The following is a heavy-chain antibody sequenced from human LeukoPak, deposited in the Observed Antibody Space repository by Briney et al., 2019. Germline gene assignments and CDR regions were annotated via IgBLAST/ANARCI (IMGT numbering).Heavy chain of an antibody. Sequence: GSLRLSCAASGFTFSSYSMNWVRQAPGKGLEWVSSISSSSSYIYYADSVKGRFTISRDNAKNSLYLQMNSLRAEDTAVYYCARDAYYDSSGYYYTPYYYYYGMDVWGQGTTVTVSS. V-gene: IGHV3-21*01. CDR2: ISSSSSYI. J-gene: IGHJ6*02. CDR1: GFTFSSYS. CDR3: ARDAYYDSSGYYYTPYYYYYGMDV. D-gene: IGHD3-22*01.